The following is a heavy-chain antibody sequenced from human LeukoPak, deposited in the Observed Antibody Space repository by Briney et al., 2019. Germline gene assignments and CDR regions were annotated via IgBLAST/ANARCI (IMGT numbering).Heavy chain of an antibody. Sequence: PGGSLRLSCAACGFAVSSNYMSWVRQAPGKGLEWVSVIYSGGSTYYADSVKGRFTISRDNSKNTLYLQMNSLRAEDTAVYYCASHIVVVPAATPRLMDVWGKGTTVTVSS. J-gene: IGHJ6*03. CDR1: GFAVSSNY. V-gene: IGHV3-53*01. D-gene: IGHD2-2*01. CDR3: ASHIVVVPAATPRLMDV. CDR2: IYSGGST.